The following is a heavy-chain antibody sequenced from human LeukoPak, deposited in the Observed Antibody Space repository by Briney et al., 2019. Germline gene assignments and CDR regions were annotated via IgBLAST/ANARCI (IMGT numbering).Heavy chain of an antibody. J-gene: IGHJ4*02. V-gene: IGHV3-23*01. CDR3: AKSMRKDSSGYFLDFDY. D-gene: IGHD3-22*01. Sequence: GGSLRLSCAASGFTFSSYAMSWVRQAPGKGLEWVSAISGSGGSTYYADSVKGRFTISRDNSKNTLHLQMNSLRAEDTAVYYCAKSMRKDSSGYFLDFDYWGQGTLVTVSS. CDR1: GFTFSSYA. CDR2: ISGSGGST.